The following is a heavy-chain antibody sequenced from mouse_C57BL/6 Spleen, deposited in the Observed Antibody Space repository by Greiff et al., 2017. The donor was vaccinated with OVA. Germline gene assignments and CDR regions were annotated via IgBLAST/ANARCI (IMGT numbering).Heavy chain of an antibody. J-gene: IGHJ1*03. D-gene: IGHD2-1*01. CDR3: AKKRGGNYEYFDV. Sequence: QVQLQQSGPGLVQPSQSLSITCTVSGFSLTSYGVHWVRQSPGKGLEWLGVIWRGGSTDYNAAFMSRLSITKDNSKSQVFFKMNSLQADDTAIYYCAKKRGGNYEYFDVWGTGTTVTVSS. CDR2: IWRGGST. V-gene: IGHV2-5*01. CDR1: GFSLTSYG.